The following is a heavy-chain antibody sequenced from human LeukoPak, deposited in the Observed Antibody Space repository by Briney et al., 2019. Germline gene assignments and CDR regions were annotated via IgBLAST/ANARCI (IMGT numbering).Heavy chain of an antibody. CDR1: GFTFSSYS. Sequence: GGSLRLSCAASGFTFSSYSMNWVRQAPGMGLEWVSSISSSSSYIYYADSVKGRFTISRDNAKNSLYLQMNSLRAEDTAVYYCARDRGYYYDSSGSTFDYWGQGTLVTVSS. CDR2: ISSSSSYI. CDR3: ARDRGYYYDSSGSTFDY. V-gene: IGHV3-21*01. J-gene: IGHJ4*02. D-gene: IGHD3-22*01.